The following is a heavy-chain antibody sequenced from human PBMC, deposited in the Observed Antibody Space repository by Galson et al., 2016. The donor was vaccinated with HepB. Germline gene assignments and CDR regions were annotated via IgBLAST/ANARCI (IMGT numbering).Heavy chain of an antibody. V-gene: IGHV1-8*01. CDR3: ARGSYDVLTGYHYALEV. J-gene: IGHJ6*02. D-gene: IGHD3-9*01. CDR2: MNPNSANT. CDR1: GYPFTSLD. Sequence: SVKVSCKASGYPFTSLDVYWVRQASGQGLEWMGWMNPNSANTGHAQRFQGRVTMTRNNPISTAYMELRSLRSDDTAIYYCARGSYDVLTGYHYALEVWGQGTTVIVSS.